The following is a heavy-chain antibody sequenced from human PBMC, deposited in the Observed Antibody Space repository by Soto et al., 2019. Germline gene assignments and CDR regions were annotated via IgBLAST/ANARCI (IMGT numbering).Heavy chain of an antibody. Sequence: SQTLSLTCTVSGGSISSYYWTWIRQHPGKGLEWIGYMCYSGSTYYNPSLKSRVAISIDTPKNQFSLKLNSVTAADTAVYYCGSGDGRGLLAYWGQGTLVTVSS. CDR1: GGSISSYY. V-gene: IGHV4-31*03. D-gene: IGHD5-12*01. J-gene: IGHJ4*02. CDR2: MCYSGST. CDR3: GSGDGRGLLAY.